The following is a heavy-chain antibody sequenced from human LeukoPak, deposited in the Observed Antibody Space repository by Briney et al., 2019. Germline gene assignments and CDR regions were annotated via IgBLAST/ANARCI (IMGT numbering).Heavy chain of an antibody. Sequence: SETLSLTCAVSGYSLSSGYYWGWIRQPPGKGVGGIGSIELSGSAYYNPSLKRRPTISVDTSKNQFSLKLSSVTAADTAVYYCGSLRGATSGWFDPWGQGTLVTASS. CDR3: GSLRGATSGWFDP. CDR1: GYSLSSGYY. D-gene: IGHD1-26*01. CDR2: IELSGSA. J-gene: IGHJ5*02. V-gene: IGHV4-38-2*01.